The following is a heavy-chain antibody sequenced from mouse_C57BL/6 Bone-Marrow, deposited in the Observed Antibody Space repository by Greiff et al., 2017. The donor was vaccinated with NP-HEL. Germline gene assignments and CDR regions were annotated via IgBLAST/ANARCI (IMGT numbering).Heavy chain of an antibody. CDR3: ARGRVTFDY. Sequence: EVKLVESGGDLVKPGGSLKLSCAASGFTFSSYGMSWVRQTPDKRLEWVATISSGGSYTYYPDSVKGRFTISRDNTKNTLYLQMSSLKSEDTAMYYCARGRVTFDYWGQGTTLTVSS. CDR2: ISSGGSYT. J-gene: IGHJ2*01. CDR1: GFTFSSYG. V-gene: IGHV5-6*01. D-gene: IGHD2-5*01.